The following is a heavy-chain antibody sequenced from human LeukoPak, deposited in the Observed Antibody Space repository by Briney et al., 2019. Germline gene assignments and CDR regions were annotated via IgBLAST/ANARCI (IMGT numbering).Heavy chain of an antibody. D-gene: IGHD2-8*01. CDR1: GFTFSNYW. Sequence: GGSLRLSCEASGFTFSNYWMSWVRQAPGKGLEWVANIKRDGFEKYYVDSVKGRFTISRDNAKNSLYLQMNSLRAEDTAVYYCARGVFYIGNTYSSRGVNWFDSWGRGTLVTVSS. CDR2: IKRDGFEK. J-gene: IGHJ5*01. V-gene: IGHV3-7*01. CDR3: ARGVFYIGNTYSSRGVNWFDS.